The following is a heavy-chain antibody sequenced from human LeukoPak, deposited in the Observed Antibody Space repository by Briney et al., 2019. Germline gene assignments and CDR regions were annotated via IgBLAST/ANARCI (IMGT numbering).Heavy chain of an antibody. J-gene: IGHJ4*02. V-gene: IGHV3-33*01. CDR1: GFTFSSYG. CDR2: IWYDGSNK. Sequence: GGSLILSCAASGFTFSSYGMHWVRQAPGKGLEWVAVIWYDGSNKYYADSAKGRFTISRDNSKNTLYLQMNSLRAEDTAVYYCARAPYTYYGDYFDYWGQGTLVTVSS. CDR3: ARAPYTYYGDYFDY. D-gene: IGHD4-17*01.